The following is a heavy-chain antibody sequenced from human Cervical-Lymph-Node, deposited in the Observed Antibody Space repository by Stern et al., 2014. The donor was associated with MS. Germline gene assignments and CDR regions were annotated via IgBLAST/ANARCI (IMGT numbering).Heavy chain of an antibody. V-gene: IGHV3-21*01. CDR1: GFTFSSYS. Sequence: EVQLVESGGGLVKPGGSLRLSCAASGFTFSSYSMNWVSQAPGKGLEWVSSISSSSSYIYYADSVKGRFTISRDNAKNSLYLQMNSLRAEDTAVYYCARYAMVTNFDYWGQGTLVTVSS. D-gene: IGHD5-18*01. J-gene: IGHJ4*02. CDR3: ARYAMVTNFDY. CDR2: ISSSSSYI.